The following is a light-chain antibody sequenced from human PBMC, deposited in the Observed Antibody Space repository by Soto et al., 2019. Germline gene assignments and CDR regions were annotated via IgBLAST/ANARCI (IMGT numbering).Light chain of an antibody. CDR2: GAS. Sequence: EIVMTQSPATLSVSPGERATLSCRASQRVNRNIAWSQQKPGQAPRLLIYGASTRATGVPARLSGSGSGTEFTLTISSLQSEDFAVYYCQQYYTWRTFGQGTNVEIK. CDR1: QRVNRN. J-gene: IGKJ1*01. V-gene: IGKV3-15*01. CDR3: QQYYTWRT.